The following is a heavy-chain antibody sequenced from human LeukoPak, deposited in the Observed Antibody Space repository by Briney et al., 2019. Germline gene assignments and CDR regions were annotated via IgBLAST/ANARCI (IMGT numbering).Heavy chain of an antibody. D-gene: IGHD1-26*01. CDR1: GFTFSSYT. J-gene: IGHJ4*02. V-gene: IGHV3-23*01. CDR3: AKAYGGSFFDY. Sequence: GGSLRLSCAVSGFTFSSYTMNWVRQAPGKGLEWVSGISDSGDNTQYADSVKGRFTISRDNSKNTLYLQMNSLRVEDTAVYYCAKAYGGSFFDYWGQGTLVTVSS. CDR2: ISDSGDNT.